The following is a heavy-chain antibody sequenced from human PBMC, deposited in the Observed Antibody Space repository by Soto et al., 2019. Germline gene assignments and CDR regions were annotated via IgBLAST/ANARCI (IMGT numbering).Heavy chain of an antibody. D-gene: IGHD3-9*01. V-gene: IGHV2-5*02. CDR3: AHTASYYDILTGYYGDAFDI. J-gene: IGHJ3*02. CDR1: GFSLSTSGVG. Sequence: SGPTLVNPTQTLTLTCTFSGFSLSTSGVGVGWIRQPPGKALEWLALIYWDDDKRYSPSLKSRLTISKDTSKNQVVLTKTNMDPVDTATYYCAHTASYYDILTGYYGDAFDIWGQGTMVTVSS. CDR2: IYWDDDK.